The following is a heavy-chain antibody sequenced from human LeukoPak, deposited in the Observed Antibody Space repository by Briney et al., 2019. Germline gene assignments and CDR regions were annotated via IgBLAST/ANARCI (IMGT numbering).Heavy chain of an antibody. CDR3: ANLWGLRCYY. J-gene: IGHJ4*02. D-gene: IGHD4-17*01. CDR2: IYHSGST. Sequence: PSETLSLTCAVSGYSISSGYYWGWIRQPPGKGLEWIGSIYHSGSTYYNPSLKSRVTISVDTSKNQFSLKLSSVTAADTAVYYCANLWGLRCYYWGQGTLVTVSS. CDR1: GYSISSGYY. V-gene: IGHV4-38-2*01.